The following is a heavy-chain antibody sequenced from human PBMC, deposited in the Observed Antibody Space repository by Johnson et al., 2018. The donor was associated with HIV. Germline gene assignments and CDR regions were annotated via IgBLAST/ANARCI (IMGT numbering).Heavy chain of an antibody. V-gene: IGHV3-74*02. CDR3: ARAVYSSSSSCAFDI. Sequence: VQLVESGGGLLQPGGSLRLSCAASRFTFSSYWMHWVRQAPGKGLVWVSRINSDGSSTTYADSVKGRFTISRDNAKNTLYLQMNSLRAEDTAVYYCARAVYSSSSSCAFDIWGQGTMVTVSS. CDR2: INSDGSST. D-gene: IGHD6-6*01. CDR1: RFTFSSYW. J-gene: IGHJ3*02.